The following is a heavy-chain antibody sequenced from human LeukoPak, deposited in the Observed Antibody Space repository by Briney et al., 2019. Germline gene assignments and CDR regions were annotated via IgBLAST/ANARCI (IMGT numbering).Heavy chain of an antibody. CDR3: AKGTRDAGYYFDY. J-gene: IGHJ4*02. Sequence: GGSLKLSCAASGFTLSSYAMSWVRQAPGKGLEWVSAIRVGGETHYADSVKGRFTISRDSSENTLYLQMSGLRAEDTAVYYCAKGTRDAGYYFDYWGQGTLVTVSS. D-gene: IGHD1-7*01. CDR1: GFTLSSYA. V-gene: IGHV3-23*01. CDR2: IRVGGET.